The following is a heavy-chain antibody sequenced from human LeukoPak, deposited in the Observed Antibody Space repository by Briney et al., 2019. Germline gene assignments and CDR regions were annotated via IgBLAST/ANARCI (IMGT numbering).Heavy chain of an antibody. CDR2: IKRDGSEK. CDR3: ARDSDYDFWSGYYGGYYYMDV. CDR1: GFTFSNYW. D-gene: IGHD3-3*01. V-gene: IGHV3-7*01. Sequence: QPGGSLRLSCAASGFTFSNYWMSWVRQAPGKGLEWVANIKRDGSEKYYVDSVKGRFTISRDNAKNSLYLQMNSLRAEDTAVYYCARDSDYDFWSGYYGGYYYMDVWGKGTTVTVSS. J-gene: IGHJ6*03.